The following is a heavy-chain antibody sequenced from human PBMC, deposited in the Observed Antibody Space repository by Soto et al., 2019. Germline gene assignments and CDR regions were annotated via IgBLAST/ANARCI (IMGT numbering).Heavy chain of an antibody. CDR2: ITSSSSSI. V-gene: IGHV3-21*06. CDR1: GFTFSAYN. Sequence: EVQLVESGGGLVKPGGSLRLSCAASGFTFSAYNMNWVRQPPGKGLEWVSSITSSSSSIYYADSLKGRFTISGDNAKNSLYLQMNSLRAEDTAVYYCASHYGDNGWFDPWGQGTLVTVSS. CDR3: ASHYGDNGWFDP. D-gene: IGHD4-17*01. J-gene: IGHJ5*02.